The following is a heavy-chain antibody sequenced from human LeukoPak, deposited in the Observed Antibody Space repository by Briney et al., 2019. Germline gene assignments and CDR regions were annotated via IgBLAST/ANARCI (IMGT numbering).Heavy chain of an antibody. CDR1: GFTFSSYG. CDR2: ISISGITV. CDR3: ARDPYSGNYGNYYYYYMDV. D-gene: IGHD1-26*01. J-gene: IGHJ6*03. V-gene: IGHV3-48*04. Sequence: GGTLRLSCAASGFTFSSYGMSWVRQAPGKGLEWVSYISISGITVYYVDSVKGRFTISRDNAKNSLYLQMNSLGPEDTAVYYCARDPYSGNYGNYYYYYMDVWGKGTTVTVSS.